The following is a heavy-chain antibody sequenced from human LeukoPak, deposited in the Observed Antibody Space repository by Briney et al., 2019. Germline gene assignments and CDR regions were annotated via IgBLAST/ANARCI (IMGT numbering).Heavy chain of an antibody. CDR2: ISGSDGSR. D-gene: IGHD2/OR15-2a*01. CDR3: AKQVSCDTTTCYSGMPPDY. Sequence: GGSLRLSCAASGFPFSRYAMSWVRQTPERGLEWVSVISGSDGSRYYADSVKGRFTISRDDSRNTVYPQMNNLRAEDTAVYYCAKQVSCDTTTCYSGMPPDYWGQGTLVTVSS. J-gene: IGHJ4*02. CDR1: GFPFSRYA. V-gene: IGHV3-23*01.